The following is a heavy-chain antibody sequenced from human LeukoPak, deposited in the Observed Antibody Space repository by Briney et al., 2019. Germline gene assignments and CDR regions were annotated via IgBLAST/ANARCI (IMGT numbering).Heavy chain of an antibody. Sequence: GGSLRLSCAASGFTFSSYAMSWVRQAPGKGLEWVSAISGSGGSTYYADSVKGRFTISRDNSKNTLYLQMNSLRAEDTAVYYCARDRTWFGESDFDYWGQGTLVTVSS. J-gene: IGHJ4*02. CDR2: ISGSGGST. D-gene: IGHD3-10*01. CDR3: ARDRTWFGESDFDY. CDR1: GFTFSSYA. V-gene: IGHV3-23*01.